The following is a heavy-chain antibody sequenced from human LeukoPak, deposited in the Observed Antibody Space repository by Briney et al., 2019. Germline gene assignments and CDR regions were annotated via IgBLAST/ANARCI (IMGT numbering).Heavy chain of an antibody. J-gene: IGHJ4*02. CDR3: AKPALYYGDYVSTWGRFDY. CDR2: ISGSGGST. CDR1: GFTFSSYA. Sequence: GGSLRLSCAASGFTFSSYAMSWVRQAPGKGLEWVSAISGSGGSTYYADSVKGRFTISRDNSDNTLYLQMNSLRAEDTAVYYCAKPALYYGDYVSTWGRFDYWGQGTLVTVSS. V-gene: IGHV3-23*01. D-gene: IGHD4-17*01.